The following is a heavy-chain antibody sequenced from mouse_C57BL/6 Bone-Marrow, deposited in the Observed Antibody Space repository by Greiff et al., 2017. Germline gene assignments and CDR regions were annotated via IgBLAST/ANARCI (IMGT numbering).Heavy chain of an antibody. CDR2: FHPYNDDT. J-gene: IGHJ1*03. CDR1: GYTFATYP. Sequence: VQLVESGAELVKPGASVKMSCKASGYTFATYPIEWMKQNHGKSLEWIGNFHPYNDDTKYNEKFKGKATLTVEKSSSTVYLELSRLTSDDSAVYYCARRDDGYWYFDVWGTVTTVTVSS. D-gene: IGHD2-3*01. CDR3: ARRDDGYWYFDV. V-gene: IGHV1-47*01.